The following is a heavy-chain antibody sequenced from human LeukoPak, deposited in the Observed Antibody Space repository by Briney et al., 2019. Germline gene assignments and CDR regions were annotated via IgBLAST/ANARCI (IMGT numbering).Heavy chain of an antibody. CDR1: TFTFSRFP. CDR3: ARGASYGYY. V-gene: IGHV3-7*04. CDR2: IKQDGSEK. Sequence: GKSLRLSCAASTFTFSRFPMHWVRQAPGKGLEWVANIKQDGSEKYYVDSVKGRFTISRDNAKNSLYLQMNSLRAEDTAVYYCARGASYGYYWGQGTLVTVSS. D-gene: IGHD5-18*01. J-gene: IGHJ4*02.